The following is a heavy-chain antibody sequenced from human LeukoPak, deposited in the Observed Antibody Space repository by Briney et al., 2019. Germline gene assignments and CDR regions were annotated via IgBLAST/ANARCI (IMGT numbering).Heavy chain of an antibody. CDR1: GGSFSGYY. J-gene: IGHJ4*02. V-gene: IGHV4-34*01. Sequence: PSETLSLTCAVYGGSFSGYYWSWIRQPPGKGLEWIGEINHSGSTNYNPSLESRVTISVDTSKNQFSLKLSSVTAADTAVYYCARGLSSSYDYWGQGTLVTVSS. CDR3: ARGLSSSYDY. D-gene: IGHD6-13*01. CDR2: INHSGST.